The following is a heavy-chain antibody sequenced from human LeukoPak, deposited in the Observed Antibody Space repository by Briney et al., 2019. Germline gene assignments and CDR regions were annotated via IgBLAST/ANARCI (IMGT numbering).Heavy chain of an antibody. CDR3: ASPGDSSAYYSY. CDR2: ISSSGSTI. J-gene: IGHJ4*02. CDR1: GFTFSDYY. V-gene: IGHV3-11*01. D-gene: IGHD3-22*01. Sequence: PGGSLRFSCAASGFTFSDYYMSWIRQAPGKGLEWVSYISSSGSTIYYADSVKGRFTISRDNAKNSLYLQMNSLRAEDTAVYYCASPGDSSAYYSYWGQGTLVTVSS.